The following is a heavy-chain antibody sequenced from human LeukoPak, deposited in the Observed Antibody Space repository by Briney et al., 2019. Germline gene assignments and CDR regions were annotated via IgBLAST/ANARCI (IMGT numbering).Heavy chain of an antibody. CDR3: ATPRVAESGSLYYYYYGMDV. CDR1: GGTFSSYA. V-gene: IGHV1-69*04. D-gene: IGHD3-22*01. J-gene: IGHJ6*02. CDR2: IIPIFGIA. Sequence: GASVKVSCKASGGTFSSYAISWVRQAPGQGLEWMGRIIPIFGIANYAQKFQGRVTITADKSTSTAYMELSSLRSEDTAVYYCATPRVAESGSLYYYYYGMDVWGQGTTVTVSS.